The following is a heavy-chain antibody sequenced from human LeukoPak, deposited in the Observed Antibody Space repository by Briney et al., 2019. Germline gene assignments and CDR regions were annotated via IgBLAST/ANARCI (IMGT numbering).Heavy chain of an antibody. V-gene: IGHV3-23*01. J-gene: IGHJ6*02. CDR3: AATVVTGYYYFSYHMDG. CDR1: GFTFSSYA. Sequence: PGGSLRLSCAASGFTFSSYAMSWVRQAPGKGLEWVSTISGSGGSTYYADSVKGRFTISRDNSKNTLYLQMNSLRAEDTAVYYCAATVVTGYYYFSYHMDGWGQGTTVTVSS. D-gene: IGHD4-23*01. CDR2: ISGSGGST.